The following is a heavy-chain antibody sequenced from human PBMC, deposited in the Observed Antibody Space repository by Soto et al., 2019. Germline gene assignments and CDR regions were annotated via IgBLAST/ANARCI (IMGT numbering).Heavy chain of an antibody. J-gene: IGHJ6*04. D-gene: IGHD3-3*01. Sequence: ASVKVSCKASGYTFTSYGISWVRQAPGQGLEWMGWISAYNGNTNYAQKLQGRVTMTTDTSTSTAYMELRSLRSDDTAVYYCARDYNDFWSGYYSREYYYGMDVWGKGTTVTVSS. CDR1: GYTFTSYG. CDR2: ISAYNGNT. V-gene: IGHV1-18*01. CDR3: ARDYNDFWSGYYSREYYYGMDV.